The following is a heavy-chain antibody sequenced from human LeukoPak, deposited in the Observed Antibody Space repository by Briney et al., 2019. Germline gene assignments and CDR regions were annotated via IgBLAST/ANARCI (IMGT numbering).Heavy chain of an antibody. Sequence: TLSLTCTVSGGSISSGGYYWSWIRQPPGKGLEWIGYIYHSGSTYYNPSLKSRVTISVDRSKNQFSLKLSSVTAADTAVYYCARDWGTSFDPWSQGTLVTVSS. CDR1: GGSISSGGYY. J-gene: IGHJ5*02. CDR2: IYHSGST. D-gene: IGHD3-16*01. V-gene: IGHV4-30-2*01. CDR3: ARDWGTSFDP.